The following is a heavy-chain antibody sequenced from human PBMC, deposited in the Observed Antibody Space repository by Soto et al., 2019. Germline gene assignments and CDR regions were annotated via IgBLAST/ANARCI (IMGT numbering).Heavy chain of an antibody. D-gene: IGHD2-8*01. J-gene: IGHJ6*02. V-gene: IGHV3-48*03. CDR1: GFTFSSYE. CDR2: ISSSGSTI. Sequence: PGGSLRLSCAASGFTFSSYEMNWVRQAPGKGLEWVSYISSSGSTIYYADSVKGRFTISRDNAKNSLYLQMNSLRAEDTAVYYCSGTLSHLGVCYLSCMDVWGQGTTVTVSS. CDR3: SGTLSHLGVCYLSCMDV.